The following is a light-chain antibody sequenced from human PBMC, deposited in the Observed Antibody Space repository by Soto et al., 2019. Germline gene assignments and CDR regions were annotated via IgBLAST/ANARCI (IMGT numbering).Light chain of an antibody. V-gene: IGLV1-44*01. CDR1: SSNIGSNN. CDR3: AAWDDSLKGAV. J-gene: IGLJ3*02. Sequence: QSVLTQPPSASGTPGQRVPISCSGSSSNIGSNNVNWYQQHPGTAPKLLIYSNNQRPSGVPDRFSGSKSGTSASLAISGLQSEDEADYYCAAWDDSLKGAVFRGGTKLTVL. CDR2: SNN.